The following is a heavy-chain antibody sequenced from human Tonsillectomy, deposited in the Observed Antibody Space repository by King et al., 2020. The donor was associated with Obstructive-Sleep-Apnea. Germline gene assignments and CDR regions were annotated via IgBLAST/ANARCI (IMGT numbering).Heavy chain of an antibody. CDR3: AKGEWSSRSIDY. CDR1: GCSFSTRD. D-gene: IGHD6-13*01. J-gene: IGHJ4*02. Sequence: VQLVESGGGVVQPGTSLRLSCAASGCSFSTRDIQLVRQAPGQGLEGVALISWNERDKYYADSVKGRFTISRDNSKNTLYLEMNGLRAEDTAAYYCAKGEWSSRSIDYWGQGTLVTVSS. V-gene: IGHV3-30*18. CDR2: ISWNERDK.